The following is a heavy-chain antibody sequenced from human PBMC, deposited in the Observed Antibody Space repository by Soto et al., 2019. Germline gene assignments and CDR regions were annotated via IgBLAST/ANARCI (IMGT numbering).Heavy chain of an antibody. Sequence: PSETLSLTCAVDGGSFSGYYWSWIRQPPGKGLEWIGEINHSGSTNYNPSLKSRVTISVDTSKNQFSLKLSSVTAADTAVYYCERVRPNVVRGRGYCSDPWGQGTLVTVPS. CDR2: INHSGST. V-gene: IGHV4-34*01. CDR3: ERVRPNVVRGRGYCSDP. J-gene: IGHJ5*02. D-gene: IGHD3-10*01. CDR1: GGSFSGYY.